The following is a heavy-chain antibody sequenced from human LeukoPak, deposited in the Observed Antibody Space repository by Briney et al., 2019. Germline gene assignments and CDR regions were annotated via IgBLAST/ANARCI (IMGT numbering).Heavy chain of an antibody. V-gene: IGHV4-59*08. J-gene: IGHJ5*02. CDR1: GGSISSYY. Sequence: RPSETLSLTCTVSGGSISSYYWSWIRQPPGKGLEWIGYIYYSGSTNYNPSLKSRVTISVDTSKNQLSLKLSSVTAADTAVYYCARGIPSGSYYFDWFDPWGQGTLVTVSS. CDR3: ARGIPSGSYYFDWFDP. CDR2: IYYSGST. D-gene: IGHD1-26*01.